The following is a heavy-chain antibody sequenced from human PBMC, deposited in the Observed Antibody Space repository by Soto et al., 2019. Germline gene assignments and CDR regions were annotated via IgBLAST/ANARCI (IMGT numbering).Heavy chain of an antibody. Sequence: QVQLEQSGAEVKKAGSSVQVSCTAFGGSGNSHAISWVRQAPGQGLEWMGGIIPMFGTPTYAQRFQAGVTISADESTSTVYLDLSSLRSEDTAMYYCARSRNVAEFNDYGGNYHGFDIWGQGTMVTVSS. V-gene: IGHV1-69*01. CDR3: ARSRNVAEFNDYGGNYHGFDI. CDR2: IIPMFGTP. D-gene: IGHD4-17*01. CDR1: GGSGNSHA. J-gene: IGHJ3*02.